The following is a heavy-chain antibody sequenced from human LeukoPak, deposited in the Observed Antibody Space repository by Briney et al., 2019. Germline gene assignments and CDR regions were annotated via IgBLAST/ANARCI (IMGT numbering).Heavy chain of an antibody. Sequence: SGRSLRLSCAASGCTFSSYSMNWVRQAPEKGLECVSFISSSSSYIYYADSLKGRFTISRDNAKNSLYLQMNSLRAEDTAVYSCARDKTRGLGYSYSKSGNYFDYWGQGTLVTVSS. CDR3: ARDKTRGLGYSYSKSGNYFDY. J-gene: IGHJ4*02. CDR1: GCTFSSYS. V-gene: IGHV3-21*01. D-gene: IGHD5-18*01. CDR2: ISSSSSYI.